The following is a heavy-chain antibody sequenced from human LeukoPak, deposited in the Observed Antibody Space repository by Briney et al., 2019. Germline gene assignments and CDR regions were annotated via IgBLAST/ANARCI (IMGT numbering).Heavy chain of an antibody. CDR3: ARSAIVVVPAAPRDYYYYYYYMDV. CDR1: GFTVSSNY. Sequence: GGSLRLSCAASGFTVSSNYMSWVRQAPGKGLEWVSVIYSGGSTYYADSVKGRFTISRDNSKNTLYLQMNSLRAEDTAVYYCARSAIVVVPAAPRDYYYYYYYMDVWGRGTTVTVSS. D-gene: IGHD2-2*01. CDR2: IYSGGST. J-gene: IGHJ6*03. V-gene: IGHV3-66*02.